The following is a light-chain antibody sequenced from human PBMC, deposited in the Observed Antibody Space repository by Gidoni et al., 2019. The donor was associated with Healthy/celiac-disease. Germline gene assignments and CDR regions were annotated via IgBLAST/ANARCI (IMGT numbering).Light chain of an antibody. CDR1: ALPKQY. V-gene: IGLV3-25*03. J-gene: IGLJ1*01. Sequence: YELTQPPSVSVSPGQTARITCSGDALPKQYAYWYQQKPGQAPVLVIYKDSERPSGIPERFSGSSSGTTVTLTISGVQAEDEADYYCQSADSSGTYYVFGTGTKVTVL. CDR2: KDS. CDR3: QSADSSGTYYV.